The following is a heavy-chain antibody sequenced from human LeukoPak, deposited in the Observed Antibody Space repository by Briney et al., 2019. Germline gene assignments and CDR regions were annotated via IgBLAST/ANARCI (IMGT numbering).Heavy chain of an antibody. V-gene: IGHV4-61*08. D-gene: IGHD6-13*01. CDR1: GGSISSGGYY. Sequence: SQTLSLTCTVSGGSISSGGYYWSWIRQPPGKGLEWIGYIYYSGSTNYNPSLKSRVTISVDTSKNQFSLKLSSVTAADTAVYYCARDWQQLAFDIWGQGTMVTVSS. CDR2: IYYSGST. CDR3: ARDWQQLAFDI. J-gene: IGHJ3*02.